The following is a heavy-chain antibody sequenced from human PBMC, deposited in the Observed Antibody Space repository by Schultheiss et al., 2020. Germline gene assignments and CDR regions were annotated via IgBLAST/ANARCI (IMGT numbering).Heavy chain of an antibody. Sequence: SETLSLTCVVSGFSIDSGYYWGWVRQPPGKGLQWLGNIYHTATSYYNPSLRRRLSISADTSKNQFSLTLNSVTAADTAVYFCASLSGPGGSIESWGQGTRVTVS. CDR1: GFSIDSGYY. J-gene: IGHJ5*02. V-gene: IGHV4-38-2*01. CDR3: ASLSGPGGSIES. D-gene: IGHD1-26*01. CDR2: IYHTATS.